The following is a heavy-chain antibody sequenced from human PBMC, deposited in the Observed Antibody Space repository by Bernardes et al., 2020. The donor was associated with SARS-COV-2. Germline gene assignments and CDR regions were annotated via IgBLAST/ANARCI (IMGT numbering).Heavy chain of an antibody. CDR1: GGSISSGGYY. D-gene: IGHD2-15*01. CDR2: IYTSGTT. V-gene: IGHV4-61*09. CDR3: ARGGPMVIAATVQIYYPLDV. Sequence: SETLSLTCTVSGGSISSGGYYWTWIRQPAGKGLEWIGHIYTSGTTYYNPSLKSRLTLSLDTSKNQFSLTLSSVTAADTAVYYCARGGPMVIAATVQIYYPLDVWGQGTPVTVSS. J-gene: IGHJ6*02.